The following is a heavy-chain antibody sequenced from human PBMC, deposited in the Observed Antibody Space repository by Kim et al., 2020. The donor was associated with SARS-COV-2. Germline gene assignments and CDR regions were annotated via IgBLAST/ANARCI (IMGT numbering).Heavy chain of an antibody. J-gene: IGHJ4*02. D-gene: IGHD3-10*01. V-gene: IGHV3-7*04. CDR3: ARDRYLLWFGKSISPAGC. Sequence: KGRFTISRDNAKNSLYLQMNSLRAEDKAVYYCARDRYLLWFGKSISPAGCWGQGTLVTVSS.